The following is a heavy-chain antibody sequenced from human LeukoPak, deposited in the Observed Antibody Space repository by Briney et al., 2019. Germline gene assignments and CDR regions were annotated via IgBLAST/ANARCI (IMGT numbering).Heavy chain of an antibody. CDR3: ARDCTNGVCYTDDY. CDR1: GYTFTSYG. CDR2: INPNSGGT. D-gene: IGHD2-8*01. Sequence: ASVKVSCKASGYTFTSYGISWVRQAPGQGLEWMGWINPNSGGTNYAQKFQGRVTMTRDTSISTAYMELSRLRSDDTAVYYCARDCTNGVCYTDDYWGQGTLVTVSS. V-gene: IGHV1-2*02. J-gene: IGHJ4*02.